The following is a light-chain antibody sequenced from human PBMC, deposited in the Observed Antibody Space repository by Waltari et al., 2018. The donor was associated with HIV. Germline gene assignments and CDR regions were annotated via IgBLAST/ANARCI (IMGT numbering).Light chain of an antibody. CDR3: NSRDSSGNHRDVV. J-gene: IGLJ2*01. CDR2: GKN. CDR1: SLRSYY. V-gene: IGLV3-19*01. Sequence: SSELTQDPAVSVALGQTVRITCQGDSLRSYYASWYQQKPVQAPVLVIYGKNNRPPGIPDRFSGSSAGNTASLTITWAQAEDEADYYCNSRDSSGNHRDVVFGGGTKLTVL.